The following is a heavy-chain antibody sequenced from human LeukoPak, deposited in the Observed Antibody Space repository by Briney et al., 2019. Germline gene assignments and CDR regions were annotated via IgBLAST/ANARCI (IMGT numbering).Heavy chain of an antibody. CDR1: GGSISSYY. Sequence: SETLSLTCTVSGGSISSYYWSWIRQPPGKGLEWIGYIYYSGSTNYNPSLKSRVTISVDTSKNQFSLKLSSVTAADTAVYYCARAIPGYSSSWFPANWFDPWGQGTLVTVSS. D-gene: IGHD6-13*01. J-gene: IGHJ5*02. CDR2: IYYSGST. CDR3: ARAIPGYSSSWFPANWFDP. V-gene: IGHV4-59*01.